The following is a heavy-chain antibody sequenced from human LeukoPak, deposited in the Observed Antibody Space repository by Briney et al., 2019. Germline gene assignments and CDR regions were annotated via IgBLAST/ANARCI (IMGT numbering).Heavy chain of an antibody. V-gene: IGHV4-38-2*02. CDR3: AREVRVGATMHFDY. D-gene: IGHD1-26*01. J-gene: IGHJ4*02. CDR1: GYSISSGYY. Sequence: SETLSLTCTVSGYSISSGYYWGWIRQPPGKGLEWIGSIYHSGSTYYNPSLKSRVTISVDTSKNQFSLKLSSVTAADTAVYYCAREVRVGATMHFDYWGQGTLVTVSS. CDR2: IYHSGST.